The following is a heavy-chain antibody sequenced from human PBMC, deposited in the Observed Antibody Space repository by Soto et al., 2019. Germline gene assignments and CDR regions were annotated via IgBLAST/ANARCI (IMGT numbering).Heavy chain of an antibody. CDR2: IKQDGSEK. CDR1: GFTFSSYW. D-gene: IGHD2-2*02. J-gene: IGHJ4*02. Sequence: EVQLVESGGGLVQPGGSLRLSCAASGFTFSSYWMSWVRQAPGKGLEWVANIKQDGSEKYYVDSLKGRFTISRDNAKNSLYLQMNSLRAEDTAVYYCARDPYCSSTSCYTGGSDYWGQGTLVNVSS. CDR3: ARDPYCSSTSCYTGGSDY. V-gene: IGHV3-7*03.